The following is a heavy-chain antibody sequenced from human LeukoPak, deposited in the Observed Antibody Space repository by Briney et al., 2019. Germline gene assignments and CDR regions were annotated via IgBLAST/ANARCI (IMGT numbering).Heavy chain of an antibody. CDR3: GTGSASDI. D-gene: IGHD7-27*01. Sequence: GGSLRLSCAASGFTFSDSWMSWVRQAPGKGLEWVGRITRKTDGETTDYAAPVKGRFTISKDDSKNTLYLQMNSLKIEDTAVYYCGTGSASDIWGQGTMVTVSS. CDR2: ITRKTDGETT. J-gene: IGHJ3*02. CDR1: GFTFSDSW. V-gene: IGHV3-15*01.